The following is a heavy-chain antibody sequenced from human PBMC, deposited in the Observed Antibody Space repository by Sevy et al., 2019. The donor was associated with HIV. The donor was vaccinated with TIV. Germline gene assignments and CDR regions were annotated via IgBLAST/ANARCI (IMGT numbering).Heavy chain of an antibody. CDR3: ARDIGGLGSF. D-gene: IGHD3-16*01. Sequence: GGSLRLSCAASGFTFSSYWMHWVRQAPGKGLVWVSRSNEDGSTTNYADSVKGRFTISRDNAMNTLYLQMHSLRAEDTAVYYCARDIGGLGSFWGQGTTVTVSS. J-gene: IGHJ6*02. CDR1: GFTFSSYW. CDR2: SNEDGSTT. V-gene: IGHV3-74*01.